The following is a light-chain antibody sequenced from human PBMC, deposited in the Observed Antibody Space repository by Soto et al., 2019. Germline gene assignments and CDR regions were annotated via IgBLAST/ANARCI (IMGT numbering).Light chain of an antibody. CDR1: QSVSHF. J-gene: IGKJ1*01. CDR2: DAS. Sequence: EIVLTQSPATLSLSPGQRATLSCRASQSVSHFLAWYQQKPGQAPSLLIYDASNRASGIPARFSGSGSGTDFTLTISSLEPEDFAVYYCQQRTNWWWTFGQGTRVEIK. V-gene: IGKV3-11*01. CDR3: QQRTNWWWT.